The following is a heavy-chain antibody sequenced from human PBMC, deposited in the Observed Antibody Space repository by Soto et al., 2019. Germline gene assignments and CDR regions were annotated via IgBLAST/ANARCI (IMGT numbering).Heavy chain of an antibody. CDR3: ARVGYQLLNTVTPDY. D-gene: IGHD2-2*01. V-gene: IGHV1-18*01. Sequence: ASVKVSCKASGYTFTSYGISWVRQAPGQGLEWMGWISAYNGNTNYAQKLQGRVTMTTDTSTSTAYMELRSLRSDDTAVYYCARVGYQLLNTVTPDYWGQGTLVTVSS. CDR2: ISAYNGNT. J-gene: IGHJ4*02. CDR1: GYTFTSYG.